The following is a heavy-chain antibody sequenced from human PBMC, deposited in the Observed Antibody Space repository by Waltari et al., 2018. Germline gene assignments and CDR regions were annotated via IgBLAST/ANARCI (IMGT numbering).Heavy chain of an antibody. V-gene: IGHV1-69*12. D-gene: IGHD2-2*01. J-gene: IGHJ4*02. Sequence: QVQLVQSGAEVKKPGSSVKVSCKASGGTFSSYAISWVRQAPGKGLEWMGRTIPIFDAANYAQKFQARVSSPADESTSTAYMVLSSLRSEDTPVYYCARAPGAIVVVPAAMGFDYWGQGTLVTVSS. CDR1: GGTFSSYA. CDR2: TIPIFDAA. CDR3: ARAPGAIVVVPAAMGFDY.